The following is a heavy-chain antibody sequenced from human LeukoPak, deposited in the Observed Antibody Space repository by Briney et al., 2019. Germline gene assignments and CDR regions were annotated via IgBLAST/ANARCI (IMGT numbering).Heavy chain of an antibody. CDR2: ISSSSSSI. CDR1: GFTFSSYS. V-gene: IGHV3-21*01. D-gene: IGHD1-1*01. Sequence: PGGSLRLSCAASGFTFSSYSMNWVRQAPGKGLEWVSSISSSSSSIYYADSVKGRFTISRDNSKNTLFLQMNSLRTEDTAVYYCAKDRGWNGAFDHWGQGTLVTVSS. J-gene: IGHJ4*02. CDR3: AKDRGWNGAFDH.